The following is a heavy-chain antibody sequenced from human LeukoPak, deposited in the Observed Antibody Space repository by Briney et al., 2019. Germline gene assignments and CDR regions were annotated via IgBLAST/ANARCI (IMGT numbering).Heavy chain of an antibody. Sequence: GGSLRLSCVASGLPIADFAMHWVRQAPGKGLEWVSLISGDGVSTFYADSVKGRFSISRDNSKDSLYLEMNSLRTEDAAMYYCAKESGKFDYWGQGTLVAVSS. J-gene: IGHJ4*02. CDR3: AKESGKFDY. V-gene: IGHV3-43*02. CDR2: ISGDGVST. CDR1: GLPIADFA.